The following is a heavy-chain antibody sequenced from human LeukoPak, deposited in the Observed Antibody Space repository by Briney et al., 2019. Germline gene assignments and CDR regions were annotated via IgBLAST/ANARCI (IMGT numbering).Heavy chain of an antibody. J-gene: IGHJ6*03. CDR3: ARQAGSSNYYYYYMDV. CDR2: IYPGDSHT. Sequence: PGESLKISCKGSGYSFNRYWIGWVRQMPGKGLGWMGNIYPGDSHTKYSPSFQGQVTISADRSISTAYLQWSSLKASDTARYYCARQAGSSNYYYYYMDVWGKGTTVTVSS. V-gene: IGHV5-51*01. CDR1: GYSFNRYW. D-gene: IGHD6-6*01.